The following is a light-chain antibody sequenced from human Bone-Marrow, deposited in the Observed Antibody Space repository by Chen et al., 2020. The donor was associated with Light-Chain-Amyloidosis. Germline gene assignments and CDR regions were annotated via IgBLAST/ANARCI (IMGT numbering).Light chain of an antibody. Sequence: SYVLTQPSSVSVAPGQTATIACGGNNIGSTSVHWYKQTPGQAPLLVVYADSDRPSGIPVRFAGSDSGNTATLAISGVEAGDEADYYCQVWDRSSDLPVFGGGTTLTVL. V-gene: IGLV3-21*02. CDR1: NIGSTS. CDR2: ADS. J-gene: IGLJ3*02. CDR3: QVWDRSSDLPV.